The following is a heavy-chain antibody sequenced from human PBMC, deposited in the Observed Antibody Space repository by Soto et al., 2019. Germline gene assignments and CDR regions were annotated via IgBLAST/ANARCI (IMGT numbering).Heavy chain of an antibody. CDR1: GDSLTNSW. CDR3: ARQGYTFAYDS. D-gene: IGHD5-18*01. CDR2: IYPGDSDT. Sequence: PGESLKISCQGSGDSLTNSWIAWVRQMPGEGLECMGIIYPGDSDTRYSPPFQGQVTISADKSISTAYLQWSSLKASDTAIYYCARQGYTFAYDSWGQGTQVTVSS. V-gene: IGHV5-51*01. J-gene: IGHJ4*02.